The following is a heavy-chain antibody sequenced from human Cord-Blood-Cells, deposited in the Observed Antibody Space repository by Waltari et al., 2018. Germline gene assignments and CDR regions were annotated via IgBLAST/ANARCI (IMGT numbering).Heavy chain of an antibody. V-gene: IGHV3-21*01. J-gene: IGHJ4*02. Sequence: EVQLVESGGGLVKPGGSLRLSCAASGFTFRSSSMNWVSQAPGKGLEWVSSISSSSSYIYYADSGKGRFTISRDNAKNSLYLQMNSLRAEDTAVYYCARDKSSGSSSSFDYWGQGTLVTVSS. CDR3: ARDKSSGSSSSFDY. CDR1: GFTFRSSS. D-gene: IGHD6-6*01. CDR2: ISSSSSYI.